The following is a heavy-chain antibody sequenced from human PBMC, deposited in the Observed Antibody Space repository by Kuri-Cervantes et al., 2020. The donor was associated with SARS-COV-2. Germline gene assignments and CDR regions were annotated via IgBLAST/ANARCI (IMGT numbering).Heavy chain of an antibody. V-gene: IGHV4-61*01. D-gene: IGHD3-10*01. Sequence: GSLRLSCTVSGASMSDPMSHYYWNWIRLTPGKGLEWIGYIFHTGSNSQNPSLKSRVTISLDASKNQFSLSLNSVTPADTAVYYCATKLFGEHWFDPWGQGILVTVSS. J-gene: IGHJ5*02. CDR1: GASMSDPMSHYY. CDR3: ATKLFGEHWFDP. CDR2: IFHTGSN.